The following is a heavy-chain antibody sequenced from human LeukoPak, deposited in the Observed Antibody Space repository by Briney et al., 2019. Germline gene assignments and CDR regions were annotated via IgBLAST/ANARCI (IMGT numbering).Heavy chain of an antibody. CDR3: ARVSDTGSPNDY. CDR2: IKEDGNGK. V-gene: IGHV3-7*01. J-gene: IGHJ4*02. D-gene: IGHD5-18*01. CDR1: GFTFSRYW. Sequence: GGSLRPSCAASGFTFSRYWMDWVRQAPGKGLEWVANIKEDGNGKYYVDSVKGRFIISRDNAKNSLYLQMNSLRAEDTAVYYCARVSDTGSPNDYWGQGTLVTVSS.